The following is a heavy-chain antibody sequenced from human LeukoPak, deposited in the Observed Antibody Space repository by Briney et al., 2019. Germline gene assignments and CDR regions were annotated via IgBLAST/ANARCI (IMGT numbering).Heavy chain of an antibody. CDR1: GFTVSSNY. V-gene: IGHV3-66*01. CDR3: ARDHGSGSYWGPKFDH. Sequence: GGSLRLSCAASGFTVSSNYVRWVRQAPGKGREWVSVIYSGGSTYYADSVKGRFTISRDNSKNTLYLQMNSLRAEDTAVYYCARDHGSGSYWGPKFDHWGQGTLVTVSS. J-gene: IGHJ4*02. D-gene: IGHD1-26*01. CDR2: IYSGGST.